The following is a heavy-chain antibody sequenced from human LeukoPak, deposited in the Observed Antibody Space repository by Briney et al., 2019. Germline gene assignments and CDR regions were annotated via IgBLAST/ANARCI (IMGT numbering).Heavy chain of an antibody. D-gene: IGHD3-10*01. CDR1: GGSFSGYY. Sequence: SKTLSLTCAVYGGSFSGYYWSWIRQPPGKGLEWIGEINHSGSTNYNPSLKSRVTISVDTSKNQFSLKLSSVTAADTAVYYCARTRLWFGAYYYYGMDVWGQGTTVTVSS. CDR3: ARTRLWFGAYYYYGMDV. V-gene: IGHV4-34*01. J-gene: IGHJ6*02. CDR2: INHSGST.